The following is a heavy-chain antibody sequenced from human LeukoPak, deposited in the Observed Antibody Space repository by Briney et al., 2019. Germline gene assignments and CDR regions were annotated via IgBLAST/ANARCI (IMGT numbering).Heavy chain of an antibody. J-gene: IGHJ5*02. Sequence: GGSLRLSCAASGFTFSDHYMDWVRQAPGKGLEWVGRTRNKANSYTTEYAASVKGRFTISRDDSKNSLYLQMNSLRDDDMALYYCARGNSGSYSQDWFDPWGQGTLVTVSS. CDR2: TRNKANSYTT. CDR3: ARGNSGSYSQDWFDP. V-gene: IGHV3-72*01. CDR1: GFTFSDHY. D-gene: IGHD1-26*01.